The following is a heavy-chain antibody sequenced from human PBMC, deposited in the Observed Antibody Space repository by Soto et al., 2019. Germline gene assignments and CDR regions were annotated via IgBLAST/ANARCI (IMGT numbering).Heavy chain of an antibody. D-gene: IGHD3-10*01. CDR1: GFTFSDYY. V-gene: IGHV3-11*01. Sequence: LRLSCAASGFTFSDYYMTWIRQAPGKGLEWVSYVSSGGSSIYYADSVKGRFTISRDNAKNSLYLQMNSLRAEDTAMYYCASLAIGTIIRGAPDFWGQGTLVTVSS. CDR2: VSSGGSSI. J-gene: IGHJ4*02. CDR3: ASLAIGTIIRGAPDF.